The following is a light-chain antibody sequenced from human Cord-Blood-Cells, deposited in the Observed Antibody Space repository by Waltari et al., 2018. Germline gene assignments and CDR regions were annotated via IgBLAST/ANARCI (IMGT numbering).Light chain of an antibody. V-gene: IGKV3-15*01. J-gene: IGKJ4*01. Sequence: EIVMTQSPATLSVSRGGRATLSCRASQSVSSNLAWYQQKPGQAPRLLIYGASTKATGIPARFSGSGSGTEFTLTISSLQSEDFAVYYCQQYNNWPPLTFGGGTKVEIK. CDR3: QQYNNWPPLT. CDR2: GAS. CDR1: QSVSSN.